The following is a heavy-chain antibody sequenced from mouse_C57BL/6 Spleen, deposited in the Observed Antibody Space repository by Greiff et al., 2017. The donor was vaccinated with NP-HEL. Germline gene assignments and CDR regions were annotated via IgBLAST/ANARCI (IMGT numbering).Heavy chain of an antibody. CDR3: ARHKGYSNMYAMDY. Sequence: EVKLVESGGGLVQPGGSLKLSCAASGFTFSDYYMYWVRQTPEKRLEWVAYISNGGGSTYYLDTVKGRFTISRDNAKNTLYLQMSRLKSEDTAMYYCARHKGYSNMYAMDYWGQGTSVTVSS. CDR2: ISNGGGST. CDR1: GFTFSDYY. J-gene: IGHJ4*01. V-gene: IGHV5-12*01. D-gene: IGHD2-5*01.